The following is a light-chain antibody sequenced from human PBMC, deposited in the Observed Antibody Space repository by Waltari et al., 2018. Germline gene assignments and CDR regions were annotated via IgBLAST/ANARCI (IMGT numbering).Light chain of an antibody. CDR2: DAS. V-gene: IGKV3-11*01. Sequence: EVVLTQSPATLSLSPGERATLSCRASQRVSNSLAWYRQKPGQAPSLLIYDASTRAAGIPGRFSGSESGTDFTLTISSLEPEDFAVYYCQLRTGWPMTFGQGTRLEIK. CDR3: QLRTGWPMT. J-gene: IGKJ5*01. CDR1: QRVSNS.